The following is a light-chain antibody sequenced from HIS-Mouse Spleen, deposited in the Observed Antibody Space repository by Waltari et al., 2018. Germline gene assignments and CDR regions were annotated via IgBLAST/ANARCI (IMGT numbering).Light chain of an antibody. CDR1: SSNIGSNT. V-gene: IGLV1-44*01. CDR3: AAWDDSLNGWV. Sequence: QSVLTQPPSASGTPGQRVTISCSGSSSNIGSNTVNWYQQLPGTAPNHLIYSNNQRPSGVPARFSGSKSGPSASLAISGLQSEDEADYYCAAWDDSLNGWVFGGGTKLTVL. J-gene: IGLJ3*02. CDR2: SNN.